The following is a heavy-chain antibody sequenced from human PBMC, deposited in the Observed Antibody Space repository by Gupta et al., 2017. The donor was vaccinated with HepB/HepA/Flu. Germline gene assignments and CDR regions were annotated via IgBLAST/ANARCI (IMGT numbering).Heavy chain of an antibody. CDR2: ISVSGCTT. D-gene: IGHD2-15*01. Sequence: EVQLLVSGGDLIQPGGSLRLSCAASGFTFSNSAMNWVRKAPGKGLEWLSSISVSGCTTNYTQSVKGRFTISRDNSKNTVYLQRNSLRAEDTAVYYCATPSTSWTIYGSGCSDWGQGTLVTVSS. CDR1: GFTFSNSA. J-gene: IGHJ4*02. V-gene: IGHV3-23*01. CDR3: ATPSTSWTIYGSGCSD.